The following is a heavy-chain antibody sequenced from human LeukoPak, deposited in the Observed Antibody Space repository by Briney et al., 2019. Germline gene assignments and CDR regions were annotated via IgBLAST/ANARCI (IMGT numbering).Heavy chain of an antibody. V-gene: IGHV3-23*01. D-gene: IGHD2-2*01. Sequence: GGSLRLSCAASGFTFSSYAMSWVRQAPGKGLEWVSAISGSGGSTYYADSVKGRFTISRDNSKNTLYLQMNSLRAEDTAVSYCANDKGYCSSTSCYGHDYWGQGTLVTVSS. CDR3: ANDKGYCSSTSCYGHDY. CDR1: GFTFSSYA. CDR2: ISGSGGST. J-gene: IGHJ4*02.